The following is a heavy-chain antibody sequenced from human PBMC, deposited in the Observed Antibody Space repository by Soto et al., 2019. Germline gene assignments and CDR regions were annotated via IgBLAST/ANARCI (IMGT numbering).Heavy chain of an antibody. V-gene: IGHV1-69*01. J-gene: IGHJ4*02. D-gene: IGHD5-18*01. CDR2: IIPIFGTA. CDR1: GGTFSSYA. Sequence: QVQLVQSVAEVKKPGSSVKVSCKASGGTFSSYAISWVRQAPGQGLEWMGGIIPIFGTANYAQKFQGRVTITADESTSTAYMELSSLRSEDTAVYYCARDPADTAMVDFAYWGQGTLVTVSS. CDR3: ARDPADTAMVDFAY.